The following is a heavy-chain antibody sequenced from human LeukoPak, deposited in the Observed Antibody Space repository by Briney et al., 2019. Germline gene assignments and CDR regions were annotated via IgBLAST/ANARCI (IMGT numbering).Heavy chain of an antibody. CDR2: INPNSGGT. CDR3: AGNPNYYGSGSYSN. D-gene: IGHD3-10*01. Sequence: ASVKVSCKASGYTFTCYYMHWVRQAPGQGLEWMGRINPNSGGTNYAQKFQGRVTMTRDTSISTAYMELSRLRSDDTAVYYCAGNPNYYGSGSYSNWGQGTLVTVSS. J-gene: IGHJ4*02. V-gene: IGHV1-2*06. CDR1: GYTFTCYY.